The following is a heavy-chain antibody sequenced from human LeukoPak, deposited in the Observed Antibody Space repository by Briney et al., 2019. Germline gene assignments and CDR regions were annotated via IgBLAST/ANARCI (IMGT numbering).Heavy chain of an antibody. V-gene: IGHV3-15*01. CDR2: IKSKTDGGTT. J-gene: IGHJ4*02. D-gene: IGHD3-16*01. CDR1: GFTFSNAW. CDR3: TTDTSVMITFGGVY. Sequence: PGGSLRLSCAASGFTFSNAWMSWVRQAPGKGLEWVGRIKSKTDGGTTDYAATVKGRFTISRDDSKNTLYLQMNSLKTEDTAVYYCTTDTSVMITFGGVYWGQGTLVTVSS.